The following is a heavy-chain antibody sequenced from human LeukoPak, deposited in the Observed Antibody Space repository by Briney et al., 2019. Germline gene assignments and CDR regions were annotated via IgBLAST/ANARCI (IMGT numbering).Heavy chain of an antibody. Sequence: GGFLRLSCAASGFTFSNYWMAWVRQAPGRGLEWVASIKPDGSVIYYGDSVKGRFTLSRDNTKNSLYLQMNSLRAEDTAVYYCARSGWDPWLWGQGTLVTVSS. V-gene: IGHV3-7*04. CDR1: GFTFSNYW. J-gene: IGHJ4*02. CDR3: ARSGWDPWL. D-gene: IGHD1-26*01. CDR2: IKPDGSVI.